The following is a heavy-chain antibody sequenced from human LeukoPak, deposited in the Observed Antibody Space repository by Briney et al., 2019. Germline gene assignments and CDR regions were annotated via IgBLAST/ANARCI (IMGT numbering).Heavy chain of an antibody. D-gene: IGHD6-13*01. CDR2: ISSSSSYI. Sequence: GGSLRLSCAASGFTFSSYSMNWVRQAPGKGLEWVSSISSSSSYIYYADSVKGRFTISRDNAKNSLYLQMNSLRAEDTAVYYSARGFSPIAAAEISWFDPWGQGTLVTVSS. CDR3: ARGFSPIAAAEISWFDP. CDR1: GFTFSSYS. V-gene: IGHV3-21*01. J-gene: IGHJ5*02.